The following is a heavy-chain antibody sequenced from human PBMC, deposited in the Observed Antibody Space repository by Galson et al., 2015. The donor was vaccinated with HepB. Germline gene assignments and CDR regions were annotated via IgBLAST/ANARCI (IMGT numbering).Heavy chain of an antibody. CDR2: IYYSGST. D-gene: IGHD6-13*01. V-gene: IGHV4-39*07. CDR1: GGSISSSSYY. J-gene: IGHJ4*02. Sequence: ETLSLTCTVSGGSISSSSYYWGWIRQPPGKGLEWIGSIYYSGSTYYNPSLKSRVTISVDTSKNQFSLKLSSVTAADTAVYYCARVERPGGPKTGYSSTEFQGIFDYWGQGTLVTVSS. CDR3: ARVERPGGPKTGYSSTEFQGIFDY.